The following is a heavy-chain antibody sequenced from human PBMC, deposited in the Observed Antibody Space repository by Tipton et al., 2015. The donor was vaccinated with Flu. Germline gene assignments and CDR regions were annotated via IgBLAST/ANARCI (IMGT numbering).Heavy chain of an antibody. D-gene: IGHD2-21*01. CDR1: GFTFSNYG. Sequence: SLRLSCIASGFTFSNYGMTWVRQAPGKGLEWLSAISSSGISAYYADSVKGRFTITRDSSKNTLYLHMNSLTTDDTAVYYCARVTKFLNCFDIWGLGTLVTVS. J-gene: IGHJ5*02. CDR3: ARVTKFLNCFDI. V-gene: IGHV3-23*01. CDR2: ISSSGISA.